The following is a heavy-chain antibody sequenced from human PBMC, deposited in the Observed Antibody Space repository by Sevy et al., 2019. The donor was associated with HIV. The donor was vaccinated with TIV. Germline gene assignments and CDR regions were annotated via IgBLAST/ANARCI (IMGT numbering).Heavy chain of an antibody. CDR3: VKGSSPSRPYYFDY. V-gene: IGHV3-23*01. Sequence: GGSLRLSCTASGFTFGSYAMSWVRQTPGQGLEWVTAITASGGDTYHADSVKGRFTISRDNSNNTQYLQMDSLGAEGTAVYYCVKGSSPSRPYYFDYWGQGTLVTVSS. CDR1: GFTFGSYA. J-gene: IGHJ4*02. CDR2: ITASGGDT.